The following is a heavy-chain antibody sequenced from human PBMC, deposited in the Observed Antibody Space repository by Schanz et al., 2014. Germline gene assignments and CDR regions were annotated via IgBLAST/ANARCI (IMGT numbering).Heavy chain of an antibody. J-gene: IGHJ4*02. Sequence: VRVVESGGDLVLPGGSLRLSCDGSGFTFNTYLMGWVRQVPGKGLEWVATISEDGSEKNYGDSVKGRFTISRDNAKNTLYLQMNSLRAEDTAVYYCVRDTDYHFDYWGQGTLVAVSS. D-gene: IGHD4-17*01. CDR2: ISEDGSEK. V-gene: IGHV3-7*01. CDR3: VRDTDYHFDY. CDR1: GFTFNTYL.